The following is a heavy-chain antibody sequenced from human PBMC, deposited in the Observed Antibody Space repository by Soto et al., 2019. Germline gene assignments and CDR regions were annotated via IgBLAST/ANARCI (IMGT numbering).Heavy chain of an antibody. CDR2: ISSSSSYI. J-gene: IGHJ5*02. Sequence: LRLSCAASGFTFSSYSMNWVRQAPGKGLEWVSSISSSSSYIYYADSVKGRFTISRDNAKNSLYLQMNSLRAEDTAVYYCTRDVYGATGWFDPWGQGTLVTVSS. CDR1: GFTFSSYS. CDR3: TRDVYGATGWFDP. V-gene: IGHV3-21*01. D-gene: IGHD4-17*01.